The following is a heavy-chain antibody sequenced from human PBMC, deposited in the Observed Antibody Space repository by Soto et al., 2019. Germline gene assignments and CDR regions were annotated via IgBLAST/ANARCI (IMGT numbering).Heavy chain of an antibody. D-gene: IGHD4-17*01. V-gene: IGHV1-69*08. CDR2: IIPALGTA. CDR3: ARPDFGDYWYFDL. Sequence: QDQLVQSGAEVKKPGSSVKVSCKASGGTFSSHISSWVRQAPGQGLEWMGRIIPALGTATYAQKFQGRVTITADESATTVYMELNSLRSEDTAVYYCARPDFGDYWYFDLWGRGTLVTVSS. J-gene: IGHJ2*01. CDR1: GGTFSSHI.